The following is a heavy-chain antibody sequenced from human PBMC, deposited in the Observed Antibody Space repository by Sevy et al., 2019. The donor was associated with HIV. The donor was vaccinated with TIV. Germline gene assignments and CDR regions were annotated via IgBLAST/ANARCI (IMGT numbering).Heavy chain of an antibody. J-gene: IGHJ6*02. CDR2: ISYDGSNK. V-gene: IGHV3-30-3*01. Sequence: GGSLRLSCAASGFTFSNYAMHWVRQAPGNGLEWVAVISYDGSNKYYADSVRGRFTISRDSSKNTLYLQMNSLRPEDTAVYYCARDLEVYGGWEQTSQGMDVWGQGTTVTVSS. CDR1: GFTFSNYA. CDR3: ARDLEVYGGWEQTSQGMDV. D-gene: IGHD1-26*01.